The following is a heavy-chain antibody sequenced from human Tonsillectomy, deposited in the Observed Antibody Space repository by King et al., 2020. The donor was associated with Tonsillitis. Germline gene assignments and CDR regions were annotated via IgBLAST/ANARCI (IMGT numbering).Heavy chain of an antibody. Sequence: VQLVESGAELRKPGASVTVSCRTSGDTFTGHFVHWVRQAPGQGLEWMGWINPNSGDTQYAPNFQGRVTLSGDVSSTTAYMGLSSLRPDDTAVYYCATNAITSDPSACRDFRHWGQGTLVTVSS. CDR2: INPNSGDT. J-gene: IGHJ1*01. V-gene: IGHV1-2*02. CDR1: GDTFTGHF. CDR3: ATNAITSDPSACRDFRH. D-gene: IGHD2-8*01.